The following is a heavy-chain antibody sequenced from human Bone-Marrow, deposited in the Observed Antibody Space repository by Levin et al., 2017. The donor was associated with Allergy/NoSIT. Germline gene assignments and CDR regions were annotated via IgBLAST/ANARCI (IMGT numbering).Heavy chain of an antibody. Sequence: PSETLSLTCTVSGGSVNSGDYYWTWIRQSPGKGLEWIGYIFYTGTTNYNPSFAGRVTISLDTPKKQYSLMLTSVTAADTAMYYCARDWSPSSGYYFPAMGVWGQGTTVTVSS. D-gene: IGHD3-22*01. CDR1: GGSVNSGDYY. CDR3: ARDWSPSSGYYFPAMGV. CDR2: IFYTGTT. V-gene: IGHV4-61*08. J-gene: IGHJ6*02.